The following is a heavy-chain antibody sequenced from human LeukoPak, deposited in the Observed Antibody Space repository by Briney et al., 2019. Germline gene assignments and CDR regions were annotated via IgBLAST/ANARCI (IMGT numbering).Heavy chain of an antibody. CDR1: GFTFSSYW. J-gene: IGHJ4*02. D-gene: IGHD3-3*01. V-gene: IGHV3-74*01. CDR2: INSDGSST. CDR3: GRDFWSGYQGGYDY. Sequence: GGSLRLSRAASGFTFSSYWMHWVRQAPGKGLVWVSRINSDGSSTSYADSVKGRFTISRDNAKNTLYLQMNSLRAEDTAVYYCGRDFWSGYQGGYDYWGQGTLVTVSS.